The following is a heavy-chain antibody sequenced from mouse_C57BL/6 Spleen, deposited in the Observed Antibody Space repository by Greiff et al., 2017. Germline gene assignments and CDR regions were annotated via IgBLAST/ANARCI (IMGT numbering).Heavy chain of an antibody. CDR2: INYDGSST. V-gene: IGHV5-16*01. Sequence: EVMLVESEGGLVQPGSSMKLSCTASGFTFSDYYMAWVRQVPEKGLEWVANINYDGSSTYYLDSLKGRFTFSRDNAKNSLYLQMSSLKSEDTATYYCAREDGYYGAYWGQGTLVTVSA. J-gene: IGHJ3*01. CDR1: GFTFSDYY. CDR3: AREDGYYGAY. D-gene: IGHD2-3*01.